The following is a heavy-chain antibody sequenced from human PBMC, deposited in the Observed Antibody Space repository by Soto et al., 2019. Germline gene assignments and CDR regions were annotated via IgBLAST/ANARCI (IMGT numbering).Heavy chain of an antibody. J-gene: IGHJ4*02. CDR3: AKDKDGDYYFDY. Sequence: GGSLRLSCAASGFTFDDYAMHWVRRAPGKGLEWVSGISWNSGSIGYADSVKGRFTISRDNAKNSLYLQMNSLRAEDTALYYCAKDKDGDYYFDYWGQGTLVTVSS. CDR2: ISWNSGSI. V-gene: IGHV3-9*01. CDR1: GFTFDDYA.